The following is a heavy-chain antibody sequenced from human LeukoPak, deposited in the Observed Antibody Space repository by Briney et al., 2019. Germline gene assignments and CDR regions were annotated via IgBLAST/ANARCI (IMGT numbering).Heavy chain of an antibody. J-gene: IGHJ4*02. CDR3: ARRRESSGCFDY. CDR1: GGTFSSYA. V-gene: IGHV1-69*05. CDR2: IIPIFGTA. Sequence: ASVKVSCKASGGTFSSYAISWVRQAPGQGLAWMGGIIPIFGTANYAQKFQGRVTITTDESTSTAYMELSSLRSEDTAVYYCARRRESSGCFDYWGQGTLVTVSS. D-gene: IGHD6-19*01.